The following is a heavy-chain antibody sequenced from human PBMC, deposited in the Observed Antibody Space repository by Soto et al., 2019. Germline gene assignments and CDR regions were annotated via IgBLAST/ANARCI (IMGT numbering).Heavy chain of an antibody. CDR2: ISYDGSSE. V-gene: IGHV3-30*18. CDR3: AKDEDSSSWSLGY. D-gene: IGHD6-13*01. J-gene: IGHJ4*02. Sequence: GGSLRLSCAASGFTFSSYGMYWVRQAPGKGLEWVTFISYDGSSEYYADSVKGRFTISRDNSKNTLYLQMNSLRAEDTAVYYCAKDEDSSSWSLGYWGQGTLVTVSS. CDR1: GFTFSSYG.